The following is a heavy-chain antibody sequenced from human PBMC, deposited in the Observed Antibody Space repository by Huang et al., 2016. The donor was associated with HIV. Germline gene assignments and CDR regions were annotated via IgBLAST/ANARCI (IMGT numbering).Heavy chain of an antibody. J-gene: IGHJ4*02. Sequence: VQLQQWGAGLLKPSETLSLTCAVYGGSLSGYFWSWIRQVPGKGLEWIGEIKHSGSANYSPSFKRRVIMSVDTSKNQCSLRLSSVTAADTAVYYCVRSDTVASAVTFDYWGQGTVVSVSS. CDR3: VRSDTVASAVTFDY. V-gene: IGHV4-34*02. CDR1: GGSLSGYF. CDR2: IKHSGSA. D-gene: IGHD5-12*01.